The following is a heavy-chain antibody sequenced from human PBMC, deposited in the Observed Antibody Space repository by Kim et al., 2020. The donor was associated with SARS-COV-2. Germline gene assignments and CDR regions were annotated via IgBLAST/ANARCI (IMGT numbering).Heavy chain of an antibody. CDR2: ISSSGSTI. J-gene: IGHJ1*01. D-gene: IGHD4-17*01. V-gene: IGHV3-11*01. CDR3: AREIYYGGNHAEYFQH. Sequence: GGSLRLSCAASGFTFSDYYMSWIRQAPGKGLEWVSYISSSGSTIYYADSVKGRFTISRDNAKNSLYLQMNSLRAEDTAVYYCAREIYYGGNHAEYFQHWGQGTLVTVSS. CDR1: GFTFSDYY.